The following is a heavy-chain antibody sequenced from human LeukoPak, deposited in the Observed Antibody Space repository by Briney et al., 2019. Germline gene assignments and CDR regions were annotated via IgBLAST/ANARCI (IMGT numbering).Heavy chain of an antibody. V-gene: IGHV3-23*01. CDR3: TRLMLGVRGVTPNWFDP. D-gene: IGHD3-10*01. Sequence: GGSLRLSCAASGFTFSSYAMSWVRQAPGKGLEWVSAISGSGGSTYYADSVKGRFTISRDSSKYTLYLQMNSLRVEDTAVYYCTRLMLGVRGVTPNWFDPWGRGTLVTVSS. CDR2: ISGSGGST. J-gene: IGHJ5*02. CDR1: GFTFSSYA.